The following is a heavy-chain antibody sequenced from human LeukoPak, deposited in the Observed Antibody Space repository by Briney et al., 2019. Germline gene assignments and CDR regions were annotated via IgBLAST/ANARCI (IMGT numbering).Heavy chain of an antibody. CDR1: GYTFTGYY. CDR2: INPKSGGT. Sequence: ASVKVSCKASGYTFTGYYMHWVRQAPGQGLESVGWINPKSGGTSSIEKFQGRVIVTRDTSISTAYMELSSLTSDDTAVYFCARDFGDGPDYWGQGTLVTVSS. J-gene: IGHJ4*02. V-gene: IGHV1-2*02. D-gene: IGHD5-24*01. CDR3: ARDFGDGPDY.